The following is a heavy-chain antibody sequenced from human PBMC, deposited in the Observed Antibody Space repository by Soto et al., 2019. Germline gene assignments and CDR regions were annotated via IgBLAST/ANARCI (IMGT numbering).Heavy chain of an antibody. V-gene: IGHV5-51*01. CDR2: IYPGDSDT. D-gene: IGHD6-13*01. CDR3: ARSPAAGTPYYYYYYGMDV. CDR1: GYGFTSYW. J-gene: IGHJ6*02. Sequence: GESLKISCKGSGYGFTSYWIGWVRQMPGKGLEWMGIIYPGDSDTRYSPSFQGQVTISADKSISTAYLQWSSLKASDTAMYYCARSPAAGTPYYYYYYGMDVWGQGTAVTVSS.